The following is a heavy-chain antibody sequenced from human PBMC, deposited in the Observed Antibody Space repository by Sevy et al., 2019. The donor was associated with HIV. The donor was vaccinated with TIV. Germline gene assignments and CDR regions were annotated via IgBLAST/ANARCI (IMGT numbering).Heavy chain of an antibody. Sequence: LRLSCAASGFTFSSYAMHWVRQAPGKGLEWVAVISYDGSNKYYADSVKGRFTISRDNSKNTLYLQMNSLRAEDTAVYYCARDPSITMIVVVEDYFDYWGQGTLVTVSS. J-gene: IGHJ4*02. D-gene: IGHD3-22*01. CDR3: ARDPSITMIVVVEDYFDY. V-gene: IGHV3-30*04. CDR2: ISYDGSNK. CDR1: GFTFSSYA.